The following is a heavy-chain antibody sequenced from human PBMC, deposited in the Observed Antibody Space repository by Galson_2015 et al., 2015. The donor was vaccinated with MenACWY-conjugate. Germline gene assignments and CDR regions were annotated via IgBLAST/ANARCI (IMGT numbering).Heavy chain of an antibody. CDR2: IYSSGTT. V-gene: IGHV4-61*02. Sequence: WTWIRQPAGKGLEWIGRIYSSGTTHYNPSLARRVTISLDTSKNQFSLKVNSVTAADTAVYYCAADFERWGQGTLVTVSS. D-gene: IGHD3-9*01. J-gene: IGHJ4*02. CDR3: AADFER.